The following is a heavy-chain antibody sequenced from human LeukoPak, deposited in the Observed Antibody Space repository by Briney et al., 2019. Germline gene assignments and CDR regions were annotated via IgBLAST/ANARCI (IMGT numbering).Heavy chain of an antibody. CDR2: ISSSGSTI. CDR1: GFTFSDYY. J-gene: IGHJ4*02. V-gene: IGHV3-11*01. Sequence: GGSLRLSCAASGFTFSDYYMSWIRQAPGKGLEWVSYISSSGSTIYYADSVRGRFTISRDNAKNSLYLQMNSLRAEDTAVYYCARDSGVFGGPRYYFDYWGQGTLVTVSS. D-gene: IGHD3-10*01. CDR3: ARDSGVFGGPRYYFDY.